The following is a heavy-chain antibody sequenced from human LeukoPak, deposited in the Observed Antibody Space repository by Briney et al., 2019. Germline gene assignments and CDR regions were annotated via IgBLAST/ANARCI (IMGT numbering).Heavy chain of an antibody. CDR2: IYKSGST. J-gene: IGHJ5*02. V-gene: IGHV4-59*01. Sequence: PSETLSLTCSVSGGSMSIYYWRWIREPPGKGGEGIGNIYKSGSTKYNTSPKSGVTISRDTCKKKFSLRLTSVTAADTAVYYCARSQLRSNLDPWGQGTLVTVSS. D-gene: IGHD3-3*01. CDR3: ARSQLRSNLDP. CDR1: GGSMSIYY.